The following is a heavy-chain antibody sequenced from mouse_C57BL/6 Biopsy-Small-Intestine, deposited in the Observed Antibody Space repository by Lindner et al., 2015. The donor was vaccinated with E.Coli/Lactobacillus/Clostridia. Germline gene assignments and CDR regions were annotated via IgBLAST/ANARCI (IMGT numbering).Heavy chain of an antibody. Sequence: VQLQESWGRLSEAWRSLKLSCAASGFTFSSYGMSWVRQTPDKRLEWVATISSGGSYTYYPDSVKGRFTISRDNAKNTLYLQMSSLKSEDTAMYYCARQAYYSPCFDYWGQGTTLTVSS. CDR2: ISSGGSYT. CDR3: ARQAYYSPCFDY. CDR1: GFTFSSYG. V-gene: IGHV5-6*01. J-gene: IGHJ2*01. D-gene: IGHD2-12*01.